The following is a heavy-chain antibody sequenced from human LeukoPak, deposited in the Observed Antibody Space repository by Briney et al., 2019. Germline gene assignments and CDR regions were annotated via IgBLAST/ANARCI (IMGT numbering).Heavy chain of an antibody. CDR1: GGSISSYY. Sequence: SETLSLTCTVSGGSISSYYWSWIRQPPGKGLEWIGYIYYGGSTNYNPSLKSRVTISGDTSKNQFSLKLSSVTAADTAVYYCARVKDLSEDLGLNYYYALDVWGQGTTVTVSS. CDR3: ARVKDLSEDLGLNYYYALDV. J-gene: IGHJ6*02. CDR2: IYYGGST. V-gene: IGHV4-59*01. D-gene: IGHD2-21*01.